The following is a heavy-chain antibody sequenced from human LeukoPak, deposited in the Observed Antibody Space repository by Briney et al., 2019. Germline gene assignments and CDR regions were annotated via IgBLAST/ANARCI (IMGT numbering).Heavy chain of an antibody. CDR3: AKESAYCGSDCRSLSDY. V-gene: IGHV3-23*01. Sequence: GGSLRLSCAASGFTVDSNYLSWVRQAPGKGLEWVSVISGSGGSTYYADSVKGRSTISRDNSKNTLYLQMNSLRAEDTAVYYCAKESAYCGSDCRSLSDYWGQGTLVTVSS. D-gene: IGHD2-21*02. J-gene: IGHJ4*02. CDR2: ISGSGGST. CDR1: GFTVDSNY.